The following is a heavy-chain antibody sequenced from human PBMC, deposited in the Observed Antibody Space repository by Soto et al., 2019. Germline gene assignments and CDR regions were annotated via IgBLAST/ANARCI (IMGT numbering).Heavy chain of an antibody. Sequence: QVQLVESGGGVVQPGRSLRLSCAASGFTFSSYGMHWVRQAPGKGLEWVAVIWYDGSNKYYADSVKGRFTISRDNSKNTLYLQMNSLRAEDTAVYYCARDRELGISRRSYYCYGMDVWGQGTTVTVSS. CDR2: IWYDGSNK. D-gene: IGHD7-27*01. J-gene: IGHJ6*02. V-gene: IGHV3-33*01. CDR1: GFTFSSYG. CDR3: ARDRELGISRRSYYCYGMDV.